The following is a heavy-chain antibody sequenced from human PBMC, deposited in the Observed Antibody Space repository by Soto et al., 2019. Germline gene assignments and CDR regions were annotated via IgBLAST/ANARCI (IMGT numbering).Heavy chain of an antibody. D-gene: IGHD3-9*01. CDR2: IGGSGGNT. J-gene: IGHJ6*02. V-gene: IGHV3-23*01. CDR1: GFTFSSYA. CDR3: ASVVRYFDTPYGMDV. Sequence: EVQLLESGEGLVQPGGSLKLSCAASGFTFSSYAMSWVRQAPGKGLEWVAGIGGSGGNTYYADCVKGRFTISRDNSKNTLFLQMNSLRAEDTAEYYCASVVRYFDTPYGMDVWGQGTTVTVSS.